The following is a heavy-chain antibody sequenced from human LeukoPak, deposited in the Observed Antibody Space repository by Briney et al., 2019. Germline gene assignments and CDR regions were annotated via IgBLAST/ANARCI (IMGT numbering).Heavy chain of an antibody. Sequence: SVKVSCKASGGTFSSYAISWVRQAPGQGLEWMGRIIPTFGTANYAQKFQGRVTITTDESTSTAYMELSSLRSEDTAVYYCARDGYSSGWFDYWGQGTLVTVSS. CDR1: GGTFSSYA. CDR2: IIPTFGTA. J-gene: IGHJ5*01. V-gene: IGHV1-69*05. D-gene: IGHD6-19*01. CDR3: ARDGYSSGWFDY.